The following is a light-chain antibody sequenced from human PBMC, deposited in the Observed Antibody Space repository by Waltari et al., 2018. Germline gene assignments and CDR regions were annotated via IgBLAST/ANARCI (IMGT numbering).Light chain of an antibody. CDR3: MHTLQTPA. V-gene: IGKV2-28*01. J-gene: IGKJ2*01. Sequence: DIVMTQSPLSLPVTPGEPASISCRSSQSLLHSNGYNYLDWYVQKPGHSPQLLIFLSSIRASGVPDRFSGSGSGTDFTLKISKVEAEDVGIYYCMHTLQTPAFGQGTKVDIK. CDR1: QSLLHSNGYNY. CDR2: LSS.